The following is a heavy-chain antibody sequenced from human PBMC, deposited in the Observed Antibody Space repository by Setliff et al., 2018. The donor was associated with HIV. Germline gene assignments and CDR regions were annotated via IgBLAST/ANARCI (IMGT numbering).Heavy chain of an antibody. J-gene: IGHJ6*02. V-gene: IGHV3-7*01. D-gene: IGHD2-8*02. CDR1: GFSFSSYW. Sequence: GGSLRLSCEASGFSFSSYWMSWVRQAPGKGLEWVANIKQDGSEKHYMDSVKGRFTISRDNANNSLFLQMDSLRADDTAVYYCARDGEEYVNGWYWWADYYYYGMDVWGQGTTV. CDR3: ARDGEEYVNGWYWWADYYYYGMDV. CDR2: IKQDGSEK.